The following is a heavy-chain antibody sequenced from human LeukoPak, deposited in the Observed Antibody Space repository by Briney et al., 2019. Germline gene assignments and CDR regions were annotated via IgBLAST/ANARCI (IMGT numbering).Heavy chain of an antibody. V-gene: IGHV4-59*08. Sequence: SETLSLTCTVSGGSISSYYWSWIRQPPGKGPEWIGYIYYSGSANYNPSLKSRVTISVDTSKNQFSLKLSSVTAADTAVYYCARGGSSSWYYFDYWGQGTLVTVSS. CDR3: ARGGSSSWYYFDY. CDR2: IYYSGSA. J-gene: IGHJ4*02. CDR1: GGSISSYY. D-gene: IGHD6-13*01.